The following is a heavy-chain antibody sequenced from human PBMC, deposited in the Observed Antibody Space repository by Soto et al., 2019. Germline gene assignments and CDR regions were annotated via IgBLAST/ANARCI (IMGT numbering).Heavy chain of an antibody. D-gene: IGHD4-17*01. V-gene: IGHV4-39*07. CDR3: ARGALRWSTSWDFDY. CDR2: IYYSGST. Sequence: SETLSLTCTVSGGSISSSSYYWGWIRQPPGKGLEWIGNIYYSGSTYYNPSLKSRVTISVDRSKNQFSLKLSSVTAADTAVYYCARGALRWSTSWDFDYWGQGTLVTVSS. CDR1: GGSISSSSYY. J-gene: IGHJ4*02.